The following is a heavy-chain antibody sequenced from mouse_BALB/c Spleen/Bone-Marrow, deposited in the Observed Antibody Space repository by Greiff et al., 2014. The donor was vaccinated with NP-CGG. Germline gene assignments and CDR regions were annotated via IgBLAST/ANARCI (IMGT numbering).Heavy chain of an antibody. CDR3: ARCLTGTSAMDY. Sequence: VQLQQSGAGLVRPGTSVKVSCKASGYAFTNYLLEWVKQRPGQGLEWIGVINPGSGGTNYNEKFKAKATLTADKSSSTAYMQLSSLTSDDSAVYFCARCLTGTSAMDYWGQGTSVTVSS. V-gene: IGHV1-54*01. D-gene: IGHD4-1*01. J-gene: IGHJ4*01. CDR1: GYAFTNYL. CDR2: INPGSGGT.